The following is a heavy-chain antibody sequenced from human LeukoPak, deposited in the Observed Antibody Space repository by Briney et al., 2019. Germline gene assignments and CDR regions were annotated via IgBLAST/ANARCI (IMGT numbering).Heavy chain of an antibody. CDR1: GFTFSSYG. D-gene: IGHD6-19*01. J-gene: IGHJ4*02. V-gene: IGHV3-30*02. CDR2: IRYDGSNK. Sequence: PGGSLRLSCAASGFTFSSYGMHWVRQAPGKGLEWVAFIRYDGSNKYYADSVKGRFTISRDNSKNTLYLQMNSLRAEDTAVYYCAKDKGIAVAGYYFDYWGQGTLVTVFS. CDR3: AKDKGIAVAGYYFDY.